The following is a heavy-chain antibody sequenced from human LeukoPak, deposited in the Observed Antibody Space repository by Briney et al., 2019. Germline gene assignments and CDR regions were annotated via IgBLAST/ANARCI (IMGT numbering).Heavy chain of an antibody. V-gene: IGHV1-2*02. Sequence: ASVKVSCKASGYTFTGDYMHWVRQAPGQGLEWMGWINPRSGGTKYAQKFQGRVTMTRDTSINTAYMELSRLRSDDTAVYYCAREAIVVVVAATGWFDPWGQGTLVTVSS. CDR3: AREAIVVVVAATGWFDP. J-gene: IGHJ5*02. D-gene: IGHD2-15*01. CDR2: INPRSGGT. CDR1: GYTFTGDY.